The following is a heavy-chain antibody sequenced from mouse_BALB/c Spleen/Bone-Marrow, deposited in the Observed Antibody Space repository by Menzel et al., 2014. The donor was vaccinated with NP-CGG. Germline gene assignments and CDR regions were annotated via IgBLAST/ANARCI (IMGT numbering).Heavy chain of an antibody. D-gene: IGHD2-4*01. CDR2: ISYSGST. CDR1: GYSITSDYA. V-gene: IGHV3-2*02. CDR3: ARSSYFDYDGAMDY. Sequence: EVNLVESGPGLVKPSQSLSLTCTVTGYSITSDYAWNWIWQFPGNKLEWMGYISYSGSTSYDPSLKSRISITRDTSKNQFFLQLNSVTTEDTATYYCARSSYFDYDGAMDYWGQGTSVTVSS. J-gene: IGHJ4*01.